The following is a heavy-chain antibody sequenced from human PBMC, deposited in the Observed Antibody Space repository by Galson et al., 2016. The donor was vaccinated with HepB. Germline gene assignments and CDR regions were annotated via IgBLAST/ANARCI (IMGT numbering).Heavy chain of an antibody. J-gene: IGHJ5*02. CDR3: ARVGGRDSGFSPWFDP. Sequence: SETLSLTCDVSGGSMKTFHWWTWVRQPPGKGLEWIGEISNGAMTNYNASLRSRVTISVDTSKNQFSLKVNSVTAANTAVYYCARVGGRDSGFSPWFDPWGQGTLVIVSS. CDR1: GGSMKTFHW. D-gene: IGHD2-15*01. CDR2: ISNGAMT. V-gene: IGHV4-4*02.